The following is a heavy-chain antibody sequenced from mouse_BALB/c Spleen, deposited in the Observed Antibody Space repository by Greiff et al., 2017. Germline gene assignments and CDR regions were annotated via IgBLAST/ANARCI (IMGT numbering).Heavy chain of an antibody. D-gene: IGHD2-9*01. CDR2: ISNGGGST. CDR1: GFTFSSYT. Sequence: EVMLVESGGGLVQPGGSLKLSCAASGFTFSSYTMSWVRQTPEKRLEWVAYISNGGGSTYYPDTVKGRFTISRDNAKNTLYLQMSSLKSEDTAMYYCARTFYGYEVYAMDYWGQGTSVTVSS. J-gene: IGHJ4*01. V-gene: IGHV5-12-2*01. CDR3: ARTFYGYEVYAMDY.